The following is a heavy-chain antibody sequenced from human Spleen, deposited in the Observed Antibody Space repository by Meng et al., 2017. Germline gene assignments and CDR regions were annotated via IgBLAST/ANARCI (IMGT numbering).Heavy chain of an antibody. CDR1: GYTVSNYD. D-gene: IGHD3-22*01. V-gene: IGHV7-4-1*02. J-gene: IGHJ4*02. CDR3: TRDGYVDGRRTNCFDY. Sequence: VQLVQSESEVRRPGASVKVSCNASGYTVSNYDINWLRQAPGQGLEWMRGMDTKTGHRTNAQCFTGLLVLALVTTVSTTYLQISGLKAADAAVYYGTRDGYVDGRRTNCFDYWGQGALVTVSS. CDR2: MDTKTGHR.